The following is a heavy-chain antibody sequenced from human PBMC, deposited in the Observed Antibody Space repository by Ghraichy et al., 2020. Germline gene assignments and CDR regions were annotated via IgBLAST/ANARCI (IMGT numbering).Heavy chain of an antibody. Sequence: SQTLSLTCAVYGGSFSGYYWSWIRQPPGKGLEWIGEINHSGSTNYNPSLKSRVTISVDTSKNQFSLKLSSVTAADTAVYYCAWMWGSSWSFDYWGQGTLVTVSS. CDR2: INHSGST. V-gene: IGHV4-34*01. CDR3: AWMWGSSWSFDY. J-gene: IGHJ4*02. D-gene: IGHD6-13*01. CDR1: GGSFSGYY.